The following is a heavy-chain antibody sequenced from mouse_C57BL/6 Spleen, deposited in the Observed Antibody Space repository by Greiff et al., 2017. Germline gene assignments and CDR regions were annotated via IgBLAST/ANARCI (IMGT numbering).Heavy chain of an antibody. J-gene: IGHJ4*01. V-gene: IGHV7-1*01. Sequence: EVQLVESGGGLVQSGRSLRLSCATSGFTFSDFYMEWVRQAPGKGLEWIAASRNKANDYTTEYSASVKGRFIVSRDTSQSILYLQMNALRAEDTAIYYCARDADYDGGYYAMDYWGQGTSVTVSS. CDR2: SRNKANDYTT. CDR1: GFTFSDFY. D-gene: IGHD2-4*01. CDR3: ARDADYDGGYYAMDY.